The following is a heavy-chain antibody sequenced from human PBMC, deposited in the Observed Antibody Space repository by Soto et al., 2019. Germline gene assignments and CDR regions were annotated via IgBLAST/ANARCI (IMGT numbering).Heavy chain of an antibody. CDR1: GGSISSGDYY. D-gene: IGHD3-10*01. CDR2: IYYRGST. Sequence: QVRLQESGPGLVKPSQTLSLTCTVSGGSISSGDYYWSWIRQHPGKGLEYIGYIYYRGSTYYNPSLKSRVTISIDTSKNQFSLKLTSVTAADTAMYYCAREKIGYSGIYGPYSFDYWRQGTLVTVSS. J-gene: IGHJ4*02. CDR3: AREKIGYSGIYGPYSFDY. V-gene: IGHV4-31*03.